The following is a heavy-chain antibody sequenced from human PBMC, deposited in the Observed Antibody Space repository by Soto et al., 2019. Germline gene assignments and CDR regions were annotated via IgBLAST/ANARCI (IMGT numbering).Heavy chain of an antibody. Sequence: SSVKVSCKASGYTFTGYYMHWVRQAPGQGLEWMGWINPNSGGTNYAQKFQGWVTMTRDTSISTAYMELSRLRSDDTAVYYCAREDCSGDSCYPGLSNFDYWGQGTLVTVSS. D-gene: IGHD2-15*01. J-gene: IGHJ4*02. CDR3: AREDCSGDSCYPGLSNFDY. CDR2: INPNSGGT. CDR1: GYTFTGYY. V-gene: IGHV1-2*04.